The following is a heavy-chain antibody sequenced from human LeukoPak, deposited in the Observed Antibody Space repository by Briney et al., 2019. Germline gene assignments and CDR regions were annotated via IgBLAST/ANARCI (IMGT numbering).Heavy chain of an antibody. CDR2: IKQDGSEE. CDR1: GFTFSSYW. CDR3: ARGSSAGASLRHDY. Sequence: PGGSPRLPCAASGFTFSSYWMSWVRQAPGKGLEWVANIKQDGSEENFVDSVKGRFTISRDNAKKSLYLQMNSLRAEDTAVYYCARGSSAGASLRHDYWGQGTLVTVSS. J-gene: IGHJ4*02. D-gene: IGHD1-26*01. V-gene: IGHV3-7*01.